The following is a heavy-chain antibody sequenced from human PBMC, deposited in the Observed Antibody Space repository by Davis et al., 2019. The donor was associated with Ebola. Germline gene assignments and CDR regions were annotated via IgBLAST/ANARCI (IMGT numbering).Heavy chain of an antibody. CDR3: VRDYGRGWSSFYYYMDV. D-gene: IGHD3-10*01. CDR2: ISSSGSSI. Sequence: GESLKISCAASGFTFSDYYMNWIRQAPGKGLECISYISSSGSSIYYADSVKGRFTISRVNAKNSLYLQMNGLRAEDTAVYYCVRDYGRGWSSFYYYMDVWGKGTTVTVSS. J-gene: IGHJ6*03. V-gene: IGHV3-11*04. CDR1: GFTFSDYY.